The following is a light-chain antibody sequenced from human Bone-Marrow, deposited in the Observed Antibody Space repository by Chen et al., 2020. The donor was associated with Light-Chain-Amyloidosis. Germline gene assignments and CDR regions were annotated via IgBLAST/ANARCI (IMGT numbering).Light chain of an antibody. Sequence: NFMLTQPHSVSESPGKTVIISCTRSSGSIATNYVQWYQQRPGSSPTTVIYEDDQRPAGVPDRFSGYSDRSSNSASITISGLKTEDEADYYCQSYQGSSQGVFGGGTKLTVL. J-gene: IGLJ3*02. V-gene: IGLV6-57*01. CDR3: QSYQGSSQGV. CDR1: SGSIATNY. CDR2: EDD.